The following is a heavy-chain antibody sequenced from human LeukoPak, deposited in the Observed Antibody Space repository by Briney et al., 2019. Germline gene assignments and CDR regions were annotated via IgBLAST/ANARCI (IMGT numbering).Heavy chain of an antibody. V-gene: IGHV4-34*01. Sequence: SETLSLTCAVYGGSFSGYYWSWIRQPPGKGLEWIGEINHSGSTNYNPSLKSRVTISVGTSKNQFSLKLSSVTAADTAVYYCARQSIAVAGKLDYWGQGTLVTVSS. CDR3: ARQSIAVAGKLDY. CDR1: GGSFSGYY. D-gene: IGHD6-19*01. CDR2: INHSGST. J-gene: IGHJ4*02.